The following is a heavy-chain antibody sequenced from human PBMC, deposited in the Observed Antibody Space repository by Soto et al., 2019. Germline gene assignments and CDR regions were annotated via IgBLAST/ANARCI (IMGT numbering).Heavy chain of an antibody. D-gene: IGHD3-10*01. J-gene: IGHJ4*02. CDR1: GFTFSSYA. Sequence: SLRLSCAASGFTFSSYAMSWVRQAPGKGLEWVSAISDSGGSTYSADSVKGRFTISRDNSKNTLYLQMNSLRADDTAVYYCARRPDASGSYFDSWGQGTLVTVSS. CDR2: ISDSGGST. CDR3: ARRPDASGSYFDS. V-gene: IGHV3-23*01.